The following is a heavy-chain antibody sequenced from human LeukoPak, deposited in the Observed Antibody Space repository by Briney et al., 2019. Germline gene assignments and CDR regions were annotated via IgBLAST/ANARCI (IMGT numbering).Heavy chain of an antibody. Sequence: GGSLRLSCAASGFTFSSYWMSWVRQAPGKGLEWVANIKQDGSEKYYVDSVKGRFTISRDNAKNSLYLQMNSLRAEDTAVYYCARDKNVRGYCSSTSCYPFGYWGQGTLVTVSS. D-gene: IGHD2-2*01. CDR1: GFTFSSYW. CDR3: ARDKNVRGYCSSTSCYPFGY. J-gene: IGHJ4*02. V-gene: IGHV3-7*01. CDR2: IKQDGSEK.